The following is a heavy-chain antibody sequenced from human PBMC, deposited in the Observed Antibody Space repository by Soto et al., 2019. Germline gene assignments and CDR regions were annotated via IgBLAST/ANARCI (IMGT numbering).Heavy chain of an antibody. CDR3: ARTTMVTTGNYYYYYGMDV. V-gene: IGHV1-69*01. CDR2: IIPIFGTA. CDR1: GGTFSSYA. Sequence: QVQLVQSGAEVKKPGSSVKVSCKASGGTFSSYAISWVRQAPGQGLEWMGGIIPIFGTANYAQKFQGRVTITADESTSTAYMELSSLRSEDTAVYYCARTTMVTTGNYYYYYGMDVWGQGTTVTVSS. J-gene: IGHJ6*02. D-gene: IGHD4-17*01.